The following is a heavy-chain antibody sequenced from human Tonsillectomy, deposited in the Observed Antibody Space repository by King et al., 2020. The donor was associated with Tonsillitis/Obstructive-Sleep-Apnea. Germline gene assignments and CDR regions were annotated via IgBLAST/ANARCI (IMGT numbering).Heavy chain of an antibody. V-gene: IGHV3-33*01. CDR1: GFTFSSYG. J-gene: IGHJ4*02. Sequence: VQLVESGGGVVQPGRSLRLSCAASGFTFSSYGMHWVRQAPGKGLEWVAVIWYDGSNKYYADSVRGRFTISRDNSKNTLVLQMNNLRADDTAVYYCARDGAAAESPFDYWGQGTLVTVSS. CDR2: IWYDGSNK. D-gene: IGHD2-15*01. CDR3: ARDGAAAESPFDY.